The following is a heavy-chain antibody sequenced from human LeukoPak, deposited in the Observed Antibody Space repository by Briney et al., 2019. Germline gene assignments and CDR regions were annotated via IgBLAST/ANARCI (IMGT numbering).Heavy chain of an antibody. Sequence: QTGGSLRLSCAASGFTFSSYWMTWVRQAPGKGLEWVANINQDESEKYYVDSVKGRFTISRDNAKNSLYLQMNSLRAEDTAVYYCAELGITMIGGVWGKGTTVTISS. J-gene: IGHJ6*04. CDR2: INQDESEK. V-gene: IGHV3-7*01. D-gene: IGHD3-10*02. CDR1: GFTFSSYW. CDR3: AELGITMIGGV.